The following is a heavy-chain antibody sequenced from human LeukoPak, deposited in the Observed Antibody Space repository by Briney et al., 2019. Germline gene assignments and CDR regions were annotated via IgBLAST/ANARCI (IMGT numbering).Heavy chain of an antibody. CDR2: ISYDGSNK. Sequence: GGSLRLSCAASGFTFSSYAMHWVRQAPGKGLEWVAVISYDGSNKYYADSVKGRFTISRDNSKNTLYLQMNSLRAEDTAVYYCARPRDIVVVPAAINYWGQGTLVTVSS. V-gene: IGHV3-30-3*01. CDR1: GFTFSSYA. J-gene: IGHJ4*02. CDR3: ARPRDIVVVPAAINY. D-gene: IGHD2-2*01.